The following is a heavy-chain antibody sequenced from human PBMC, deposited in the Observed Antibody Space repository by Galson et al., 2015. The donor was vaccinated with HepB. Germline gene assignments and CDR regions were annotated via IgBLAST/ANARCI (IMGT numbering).Heavy chain of an antibody. J-gene: IGHJ4*02. CDR1: GFTFSSYA. Sequence: SLRLSCAASGFTFSSYAMHWVRQAPGKGLEWVAVISYDGSNKYYADSVKGRFTISRDNSENTLYLQMNSLRAEDTAVYYCARASRRWLQFLGYWGQGTLVTVSS. V-gene: IGHV3-30*04. CDR2: ISYDGSNK. CDR3: ARASRRWLQFLGY. D-gene: IGHD5-24*01.